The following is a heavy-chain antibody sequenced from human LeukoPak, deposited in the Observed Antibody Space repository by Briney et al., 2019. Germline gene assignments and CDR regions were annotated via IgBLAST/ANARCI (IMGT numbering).Heavy chain of an antibody. D-gene: IGHD6-13*01. Sequence: ISSNGGSTYYADSVKGRFTISRDTSKSTLYLQMSSLRAEDTAIYYCAKGGGIASAGPDFDYWGQGTLVTVSS. V-gene: IGHV3-23*01. CDR3: AKGGGIASAGPDFDY. J-gene: IGHJ4*02. CDR2: ISSNGGST.